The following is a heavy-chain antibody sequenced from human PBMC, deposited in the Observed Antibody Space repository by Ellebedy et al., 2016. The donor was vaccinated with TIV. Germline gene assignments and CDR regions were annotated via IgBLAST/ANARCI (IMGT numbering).Heavy chain of an antibody. CDR1: GFTFKNFA. J-gene: IGHJ3*01. D-gene: IGHD6-6*01. CDR2: IYTDVTTT. V-gene: IGHV3-74*01. CDR3: AKGPPKLLDL. Sequence: GESLKISXAVSGFTFKNFAMTWVRQAPGKGLVWVSRIYTDVTTTSYAEFVKGRFIISRDNAKNTVYLQMNSLRAEDTAVYYCAKGPPKLLDLWGQGTMVTVSS.